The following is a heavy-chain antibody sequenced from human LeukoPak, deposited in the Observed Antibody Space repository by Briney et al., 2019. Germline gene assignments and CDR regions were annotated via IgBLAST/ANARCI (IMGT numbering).Heavy chain of an antibody. CDR2: IIPIFGTA. D-gene: IGHD2-15*01. V-gene: IGHV1-69*01. J-gene: IGHJ4*02. CDR3: ARALKYCSGGSCYGYLGY. Sequence: SVKVSCKASGGTFSSYAISWVRQAPGQGLEWMGGIIPIFGTANYAQKFQGRVTITADESTSTAYMELSSLRSEDTAVYYCARALKYCSGGSCYGYLGYWGQGTVVTVSS. CDR1: GGTFSSYA.